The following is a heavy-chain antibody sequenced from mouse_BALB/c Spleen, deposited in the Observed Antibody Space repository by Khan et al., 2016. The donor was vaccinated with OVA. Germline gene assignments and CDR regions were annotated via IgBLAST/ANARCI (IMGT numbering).Heavy chain of an antibody. V-gene: IGHV1-20*02. CDR3: ARKNGSDFDY. CDR2: INPHIGET. CDR1: GYSFTGYF. J-gene: IGHJ2*01. D-gene: IGHD1-1*01. Sequence: VQLQQSGPELVKPGASVKISCKASGYSFTGYFMNWVMQSHGKSLEWIGRINPHIGETFYNQKFKGKATLTVDESSSTAHMELRSLASEDSAVYDCARKNGSDFDYWGQGTTLTVSS.